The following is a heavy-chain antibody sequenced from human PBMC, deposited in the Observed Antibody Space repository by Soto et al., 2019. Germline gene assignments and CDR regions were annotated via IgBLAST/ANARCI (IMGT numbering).Heavy chain of an antibody. V-gene: IGHV1-18*01. CDR3: ARIKGRYSNYYYYMDV. CDR1: GYTFTSYG. J-gene: IGHJ6*03. CDR2: ISAYNGNT. D-gene: IGHD2-15*01. Sequence: GASVKVSCKASGYTFTSYGISWVRQAPGQGLEWMGWISAYNGNTNYAQKLQGRVTMTTDTSTSTAYMELRSLRSDDTALYYCARIKGRYSNYYYYMDVWGKGTTVTVSS.